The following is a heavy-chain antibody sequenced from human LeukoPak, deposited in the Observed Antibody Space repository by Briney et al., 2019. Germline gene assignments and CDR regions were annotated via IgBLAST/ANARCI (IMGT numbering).Heavy chain of an antibody. CDR1: GFTFSSYP. CDR2: VNGNSDSI. D-gene: IGHD2-2*01. CDR3: ATRYCTSTNCYAFDY. J-gene: IGHJ4*02. Sequence: GGSLRLSCAASGFTFSSYPMNWVRQALGKGLEWVSSVNGNSDSIYYADSVKGRFTISRDNAKNSLYLQMNSLRAEDTAVYYCATRYCTSTNCYAFDYWGQGTLVTVSS. V-gene: IGHV3-21*01.